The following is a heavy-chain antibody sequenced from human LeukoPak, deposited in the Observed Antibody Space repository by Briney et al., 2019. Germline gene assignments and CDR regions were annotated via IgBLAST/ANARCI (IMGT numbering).Heavy chain of an antibody. D-gene: IGHD2-15*01. CDR2: ISSSGSTI. J-gene: IGHJ4*02. CDR3: ARDRGYCSGGSCYPGDC. Sequence: GGSLRLSCAASGFTFSDYYMSWIRQAPGKGLEWFSYISSSGSTIYYADSVKRRFTISRDNTKNSLYLQMNSLRAEDTAVYYCARDRGYCSGGSCYPGDCWGRGTLVTVSS. CDR1: GFTFSDYY. V-gene: IGHV3-11*01.